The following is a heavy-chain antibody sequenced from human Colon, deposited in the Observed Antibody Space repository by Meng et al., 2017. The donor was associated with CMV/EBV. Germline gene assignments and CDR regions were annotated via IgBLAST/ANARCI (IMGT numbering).Heavy chain of an antibody. CDR1: GFTFSSYW. CDR3: ARLRYCSSTSCYYFDY. V-gene: IGHV3-7*01. CDR2: IKQDGSEK. Sequence: GESLKTSCAASGFTFSSYWMSWVRQAPGKGLEWVANIKQDGSEKYYVDSVKGRFTISRDNAKNSLYLQMNSLRAEDTAVYYCARLRYCSSTSCYYFDYWGQGTLVTVS. D-gene: IGHD2-2*01. J-gene: IGHJ4*02.